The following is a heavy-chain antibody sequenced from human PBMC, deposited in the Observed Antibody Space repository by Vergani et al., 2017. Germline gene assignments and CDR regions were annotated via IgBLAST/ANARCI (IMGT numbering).Heavy chain of an antibody. CDR1: GFTLSNYD. J-gene: IGHJ4*02. V-gene: IGHV3-30*02. CDR3: AKHFRGWGIDY. CDR2: IQFDGSNQ. D-gene: IGHD3-16*01. Sequence: QVQLVESGGGVVQRGGSLRLSCATSGFTLSNYDMPGLRQGPGKGLEFVAFIQFDGSNQYYADSVKGRFTLSRDFSKNTLYLQMNSLRTDDTATYYCAKHFRGWGIDYWGQGTQVIVSS.